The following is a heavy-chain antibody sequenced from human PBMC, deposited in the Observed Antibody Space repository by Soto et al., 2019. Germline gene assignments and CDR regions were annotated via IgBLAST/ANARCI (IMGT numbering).Heavy chain of an antibody. Sequence: QVQLVKSGAEVKKPGSSVKVSCKASGGTFSSYAISWVRQAPGQGLEWMGGIIPIFGTANYAQKFQGRVTITADESTSTAYMEMSSLRSEDTAVYYCARAEKYGGNSVYYYGMDVWGQGTTVTVSS. D-gene: IGHD2-21*02. CDR1: GGTFSSYA. J-gene: IGHJ6*02. V-gene: IGHV1-69*12. CDR3: ARAEKYGGNSVYYYGMDV. CDR2: IIPIFGTA.